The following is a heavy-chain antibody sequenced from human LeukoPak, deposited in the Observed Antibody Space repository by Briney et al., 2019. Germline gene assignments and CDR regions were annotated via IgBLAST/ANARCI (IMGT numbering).Heavy chain of an antibody. CDR2: ISGSGGST. D-gene: IGHD4-11*01. J-gene: IGHJ2*01. CDR3: AKVRTHSNYVRWGYFDL. V-gene: IGHV3-23*01. Sequence: PGGSLRLSCAASGFTFSSYAMSWVRQAPGKGLEWVSAISGSGGSTYYADSVKGRFTISRDNSKNTLYLQMNSLRAEDTAVYYCAKVRTHSNYVRWGYFDLWGRGTLVTVSS. CDR1: GFTFSSYA.